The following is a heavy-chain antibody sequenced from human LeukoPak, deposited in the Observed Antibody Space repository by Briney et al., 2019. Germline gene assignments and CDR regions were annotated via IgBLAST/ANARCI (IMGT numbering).Heavy chain of an antibody. CDR1: GDSINSYY. Sequence: LETLSLNCTVSGDSINSYYWNWIRQPPGKGLEWIGDIYYSGSTNYNPSLKSRVTISLDTSKNQFSLNLRSVTAADTAVYYCAGAYSSGLFDNWGQGTLVTVSS. D-gene: IGHD6-19*01. J-gene: IGHJ4*02. CDR2: IYYSGST. CDR3: AGAYSSGLFDN. V-gene: IGHV4-59*08.